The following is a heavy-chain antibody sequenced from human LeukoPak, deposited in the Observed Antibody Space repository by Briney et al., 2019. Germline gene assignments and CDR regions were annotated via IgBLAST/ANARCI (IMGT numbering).Heavy chain of an antibody. CDR1: GYSFTSHW. D-gene: IGHD6-6*01. V-gene: IGHV5-51*01. J-gene: IGHJ4*02. Sequence: GESLKISCKGSGYSFTSHWIGWVRQMPGKGLEWMGIIHPGDSDTRYSPSFQGQVTISADKSISTAYLQWSSLKASDTAMYYCARWASSTLVDYWGQGTLVTVSS. CDR2: IHPGDSDT. CDR3: ARWASSTLVDY.